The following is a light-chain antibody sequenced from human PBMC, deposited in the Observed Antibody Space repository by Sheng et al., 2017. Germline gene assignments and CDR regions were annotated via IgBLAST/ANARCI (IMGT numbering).Light chain of an antibody. Sequence: AIQLTQSPSSLSASVGDRVTITCRASQGITSALAWYQQKPGKPPNLLIYDASTLESGVPSRFSGSRSGTDFTLTISSLQPEDFATYYCQQLNSYPLTFGGGTKVEIK. V-gene: IGKV1-13*02. CDR1: QGITSA. CDR2: DAS. J-gene: IGKJ4*01. CDR3: QQLNSYPLT.